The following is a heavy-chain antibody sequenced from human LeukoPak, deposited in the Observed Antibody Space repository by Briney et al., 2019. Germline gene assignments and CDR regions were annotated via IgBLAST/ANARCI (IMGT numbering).Heavy chain of an antibody. V-gene: IGHV3-23*01. CDR2: ISDTGNT. J-gene: IGHJ4*02. Sequence: GGSLRLSCAASGFTLSSYAMSWVRQAPGKGLEWVSAISDTGNTYHADSVKGRFTISRDNSKNTLYLQMNSLRAEDTAVYYCARGVPPDYWGQGTLVTVSS. CDR1: GFTLSSYA. CDR3: ARGVPPDY. D-gene: IGHD5/OR15-5a*01.